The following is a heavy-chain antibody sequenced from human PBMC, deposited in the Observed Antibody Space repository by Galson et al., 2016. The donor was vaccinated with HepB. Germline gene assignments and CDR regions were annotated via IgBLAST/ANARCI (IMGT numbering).Heavy chain of an antibody. D-gene: IGHD2-2*01. CDR2: INPSGGST. V-gene: IGHV1-46*01. CDR3: ARAGYCSSTSCPGDYYYGMDV. CDR1: GYSFSDYY. Sequence: SVKVSCKASGYSFSDYYLHWVRQAPGQGLEWMGIINPSGGSTSYAKKFQGRVTMTRDTSTSTVYMELSSLGSEDTAVYYCARAGYCSSTSCPGDYYYGMDVWGQGTTVTVSS. J-gene: IGHJ6*02.